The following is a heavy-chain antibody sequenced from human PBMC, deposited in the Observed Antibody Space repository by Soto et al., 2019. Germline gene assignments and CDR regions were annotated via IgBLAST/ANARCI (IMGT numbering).Heavy chain of an antibody. CDR1: GFTFTDYF. CDR3: ARGGGGSRGWFDP. Sequence: QVQLVESGGGLVRPGGSLRLSCAASGFTFTDYFMSWIRQAPGKGLEWVSYISSTTTYTNYADSVEGRFTISRDNAKNSLYLQMNTLRADDTAVYYCARGGGGSRGWFDPWGPGTLVTVSS. J-gene: IGHJ5*02. D-gene: IGHD3-16*01. V-gene: IGHV3-11*05. CDR2: ISSTTTYT.